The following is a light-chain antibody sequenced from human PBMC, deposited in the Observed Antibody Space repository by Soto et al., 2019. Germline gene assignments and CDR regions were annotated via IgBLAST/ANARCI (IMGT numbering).Light chain of an antibody. J-gene: IGKJ5*01. CDR2: DAS. Sequence: EIPLTQSPSFLSASVGDMVGITWLASQGISSYLAWYQQKPGKAPKLLIYDASTLQTGVPSRFSGSGSGTEFTLTISSLQPEDFAAYYCQQLKSYPITFGQGTRLEIK. CDR3: QQLKSYPIT. CDR1: QGISSY. V-gene: IGKV1-9*01.